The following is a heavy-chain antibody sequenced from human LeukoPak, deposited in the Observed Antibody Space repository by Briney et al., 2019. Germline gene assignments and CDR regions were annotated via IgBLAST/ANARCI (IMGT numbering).Heavy chain of an antibody. CDR3: ERDPAVGGYFDD. D-gene: IGHD2-8*02. V-gene: IGHV3-33*01. CDR1: GFSFSSYG. Sequence: GGSLRLSCAASGFSFSSYGMHWVRQAPGKGLEWVAVIWYDGTNKYYADSVKGRFTISRDNSKETLYLQTNSLRTEDTAVYYWERDPAVGGYFDDWSQGTLVTGSS. CDR2: IWYDGTNK. J-gene: IGHJ4*02.